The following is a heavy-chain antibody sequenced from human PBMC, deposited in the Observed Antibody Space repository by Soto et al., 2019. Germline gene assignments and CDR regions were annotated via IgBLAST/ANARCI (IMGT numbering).Heavy chain of an antibody. CDR1: GFTFSSYS. CDR3: ARLRVLRFLELLSYLGF. J-gene: IGHJ4*02. V-gene: IGHV3-21*01. Sequence: EVQLVESGGGLVKPGGSLRLSCAASGFTFSSYSMNWVRQAPGKGLEWVSSISSSSSYIYYADSVKGRFTISRDNAKNALYLQMNGLRAADTAMYYCARLRVLRFLELLSYLGFWGKGSLVTVSS. CDR2: ISSSSSYI. D-gene: IGHD3-3*01.